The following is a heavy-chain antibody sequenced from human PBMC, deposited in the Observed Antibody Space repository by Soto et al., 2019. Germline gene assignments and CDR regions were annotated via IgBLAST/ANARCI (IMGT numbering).Heavy chain of an antibody. CDR3: ARGGALSTSWYWGDGPDS. CDR2: IIPVFGTP. Sequence: SVKVSCKASGYSFSSHAITWVRQAPGQGLEWMGGIIPVFGTPSYAQKFQGRVTISADKSTNTSYLELRSLRSEDTAVYYCARGGALSTSWYWGDGPDSWGQGTQVTVSS. J-gene: IGHJ4*02. CDR1: GYSFSSHA. D-gene: IGHD6-13*01. V-gene: IGHV1-69*06.